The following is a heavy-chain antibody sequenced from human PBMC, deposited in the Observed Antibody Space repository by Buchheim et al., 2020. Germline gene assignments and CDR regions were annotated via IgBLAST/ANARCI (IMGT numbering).Heavy chain of an antibody. D-gene: IGHD5-18*01. CDR1: GGTFSSYT. V-gene: IGHV1-69*08. CDR2: IIPILGIA. Sequence: QVQLVQSGAEVKKPGSSVKVSCKASGGTFSSYTISWVRQAPGQGLEWMGRIIPILGIANYAQKFQGRVTITADKSTSTAYMELSSLRSEDTAVYYCARDKLSSPVDTAIEVDYWGQGTL. CDR3: ARDKLSSPVDTAIEVDY. J-gene: IGHJ4*02.